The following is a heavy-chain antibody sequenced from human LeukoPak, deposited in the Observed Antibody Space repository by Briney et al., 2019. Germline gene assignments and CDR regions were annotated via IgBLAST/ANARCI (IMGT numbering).Heavy chain of an antibody. D-gene: IGHD3-3*01. CDR3: ASLDVWSGYFDY. CDR2: IYYSGST. V-gene: IGHV4-59*01. Sequence: PSETLSLTCTVSGGSISSYYWSWIRQPPGKGLERIGYIYYSGSTNYNPSLKSRVTISVDTSKNQFSLKLSSVTAADTAVYYCASLDVWSGYFDYWGQGTLVTVSS. J-gene: IGHJ4*02. CDR1: GGSISSYY.